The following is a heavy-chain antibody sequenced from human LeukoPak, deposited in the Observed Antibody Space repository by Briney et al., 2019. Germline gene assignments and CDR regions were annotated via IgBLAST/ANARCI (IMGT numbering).Heavy chain of an antibody. D-gene: IGHD5-24*01. Sequence: GGSLRLSCAASGFTVSSSYVSWVRQAPGKGLEWVSVIYTGGSTYYADSVKGRFTISRDNSKNTLYLQMNSLRAEDTAVYYCARRAGYNYPNDYWGQGTLVTVSS. CDR1: GFTVSSSY. J-gene: IGHJ4*02. CDR3: ARRAGYNYPNDY. CDR2: IYTGGST. V-gene: IGHV3-66*02.